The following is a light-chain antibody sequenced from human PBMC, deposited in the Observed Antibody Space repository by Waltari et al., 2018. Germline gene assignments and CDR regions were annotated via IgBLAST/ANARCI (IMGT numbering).Light chain of an antibody. Sequence: EIVLTQSPGTLSLSPGERASLACRASQSVAGNYLAWFQQKAGQAPRLLIYGASSRAAGIPDRFSGSGSGTDFTLTISRLEPEDFAVYWCQQYSTVYTFGQGTKLEI. J-gene: IGKJ2*01. CDR3: QQYSTVYT. CDR2: GAS. V-gene: IGKV3-20*01. CDR1: QSVAGNY.